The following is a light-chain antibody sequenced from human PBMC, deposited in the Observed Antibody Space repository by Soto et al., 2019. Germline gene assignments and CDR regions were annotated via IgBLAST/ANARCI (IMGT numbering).Light chain of an antibody. CDR1: QSISNW. CDR2: LAS. J-gene: IGKJ1*01. CDR3: QQYDSYSPT. Sequence: DIQMTQSPSTLSASVGDRVTITCRASQSISNWLAWYQQKPGKAPKLLIYLASSLESGVPSRFSGSGSGTEFTLTISNLQPGDFATYYCQQYDSYSPTFGQGTKVDIK. V-gene: IGKV1-5*03.